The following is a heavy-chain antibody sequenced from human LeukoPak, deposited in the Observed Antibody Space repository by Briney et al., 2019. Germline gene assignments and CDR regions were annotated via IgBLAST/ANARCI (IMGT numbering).Heavy chain of an antibody. D-gene: IGHD6-13*01. CDR3: ARRGVAAADYYFDY. CDR2: IYYSGST. V-gene: IGHV4-31*03. J-gene: IGHJ4*02. CDR1: GGSISSGGYY. Sequence: SETLSLTCTVSGGSISSGGYYWSWIRQHPGKGLEWIGYIYYSGSTYYNPSLKSRVTISVDTSKNQFSLKLSSVTAADTAVYYCARRGVAAADYYFDYWGQGTLVTVSS.